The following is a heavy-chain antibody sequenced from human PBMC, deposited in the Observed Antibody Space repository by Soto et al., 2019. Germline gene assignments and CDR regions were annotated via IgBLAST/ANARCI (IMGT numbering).Heavy chain of an antibody. CDR1: GYTFTSYY. CDR2: INPSGGST. Sequence: QVQLVQSGAEVKKPGASVTVSCKASGYTFTSYYIHWVRQAPGQGLEWVGIINPSGGSTSYAQKFQGRVTMTRDTSTSTVYMEVSGLRSEHTAVYYCARDQEPSTLYYDYYYMDVWGKGTTVTVSS. J-gene: IGHJ6*03. CDR3: ARDQEPSTLYYDYYYMDV. V-gene: IGHV1-46*03.